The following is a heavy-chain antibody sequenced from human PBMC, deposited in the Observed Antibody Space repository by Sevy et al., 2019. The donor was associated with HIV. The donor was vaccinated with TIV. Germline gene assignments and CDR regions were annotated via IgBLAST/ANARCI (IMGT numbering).Heavy chain of an antibody. CDR3: ARAAARPYYYYYGMDV. D-gene: IGHD6-6*01. V-gene: IGHV4-59*01. Sequence: SETLSLTCTVSGGSISSYYWSWIRQPPGKGLEGIGYIYYSGSTNYNPSLKSRVTISVDTSKNQFSLKLSSVTAADTAVYYCARAAARPYYYYYGMDVWGQGTTVTVSS. J-gene: IGHJ6*02. CDR1: GGSISSYY. CDR2: IYYSGST.